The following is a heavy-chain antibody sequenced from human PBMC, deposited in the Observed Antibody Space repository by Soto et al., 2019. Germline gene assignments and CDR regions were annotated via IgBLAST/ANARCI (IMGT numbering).Heavy chain of an antibody. J-gene: IGHJ4*02. CDR2: ISGSDDST. CDR1: GFTFSSYA. CDR3: AKRSSSSTFDY. V-gene: IGHV3-23*01. Sequence: EVQLLESGGGLVQPGESLRLSCAASGFTFSSYAMSWVRQAPGKGLEWVSVISGSDDSTYYADSVKGRFTISRDNSKYTLYLQMNSLRAEDTAVYYWAKRSSSSTFDYWGQGTLVTVSS. D-gene: IGHD6-6*01.